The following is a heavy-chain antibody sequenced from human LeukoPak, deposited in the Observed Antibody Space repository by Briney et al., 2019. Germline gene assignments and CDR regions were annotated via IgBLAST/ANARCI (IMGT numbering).Heavy chain of an antibody. CDR2: VWYDGINK. CDR1: GFTFSSYG. V-gene: IGHV3-33*01. D-gene: IGHD3-9*01. J-gene: IGHJ4*02. Sequence: GGSLRLSCSASGFTFSSYGMHWVRQAPGKGLGWVAVVWYDGINKYYADSVKGRFTISRDNSKNTLYLQMNSLRAEDTAVYYCARSTSSEYDIYHFDYWGQGTLVTVSS. CDR3: ARSTSSEYDIYHFDY.